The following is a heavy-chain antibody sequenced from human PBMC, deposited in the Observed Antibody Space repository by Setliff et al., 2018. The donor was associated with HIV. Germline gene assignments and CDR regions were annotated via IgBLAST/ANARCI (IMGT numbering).Heavy chain of an antibody. CDR3: ARGVVVRSGGAFGI. J-gene: IGHJ3*02. Sequence: SETLSLTCAVYGGSFSGYYWSWIRQPPGKGLEWIGEINHSGSTNYNPSLKSRVTISVDTSKNQFSLKLSSVTAADTAVYYCARGVVVRSGGAFGIWGQGTMVTV. CDR2: INHSGST. V-gene: IGHV4-34*01. CDR1: GGSFSGYY. D-gene: IGHD3-16*01.